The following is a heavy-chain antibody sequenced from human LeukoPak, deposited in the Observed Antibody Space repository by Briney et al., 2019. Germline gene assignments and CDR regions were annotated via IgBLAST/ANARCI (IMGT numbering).Heavy chain of an antibody. V-gene: IGHV4-4*07. CDR3: ARDHNQLTGYGMDV. J-gene: IGHJ6*02. CDR2: IYTSGST. D-gene: IGHD3-9*01. Sequence: SETLSLTCTVSGGSISSYYWSWIWQPAGKGLEWIGRIYTSGSTNYNPSLKSRVTMSVDTSKNQFSLKLSSVTAADTAVYYCARDHNQLTGYGMDVWGQGTTVTVSS. CDR1: GGSISSYY.